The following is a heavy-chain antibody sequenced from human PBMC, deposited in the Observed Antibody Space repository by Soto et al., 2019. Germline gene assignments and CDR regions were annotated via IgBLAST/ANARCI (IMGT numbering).Heavy chain of an antibody. D-gene: IGHD2-2*01. CDR3: ARDYCSGTTCYGFDY. Sequence: PGESLKLSCKGSGYRFTNYWIGWVRQMPGKGLEWMGIIYPGDSDTRYSPSFQGQVTISADKSINTAYLQWSSLKASDTAMYYCARDYCSGTTCYGFDYWGQGTQVTVSS. CDR2: IYPGDSDT. CDR1: GYRFTNYW. J-gene: IGHJ4*02. V-gene: IGHV5-51*01.